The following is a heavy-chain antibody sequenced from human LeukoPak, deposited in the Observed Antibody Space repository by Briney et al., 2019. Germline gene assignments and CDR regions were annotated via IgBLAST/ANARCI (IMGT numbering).Heavy chain of an antibody. CDR2: ISAYNGNT. CDR3: ARDWRSGGDTAMVCGY. D-gene: IGHD5-18*01. V-gene: IGHV1-18*01. CDR1: GYTFTSYG. J-gene: IGHJ4*02. Sequence: ASVKVSCKASGYTFTSYGISWVRQAPGQGLEWMGWISAYNGNTNYAQKLQGRVTMTTDTSTSTAYMELRSLRSDDTAVYYCARDWRSGGDTAMVCGYWGQGTLVTVSS.